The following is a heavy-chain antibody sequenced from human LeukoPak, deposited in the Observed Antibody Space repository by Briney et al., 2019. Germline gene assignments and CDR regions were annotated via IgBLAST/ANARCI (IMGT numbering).Heavy chain of an antibody. CDR1: GFTVSSNY. J-gene: IGHJ3*02. CDR2: IYSGGST. CDR3: ARDSGDYYDSSGYFDI. D-gene: IGHD3-22*01. Sequence: PGGSLRLSCAASGFTVSSNYMSWVRQAPGKGLEWVSVIYSGGSTCYADSVKGRFTISRDNSKNTLYLQMNSLRAEDTAVYYCARDSGDYYDSSGYFDIWGQGTMVTVSS. V-gene: IGHV3-66*01.